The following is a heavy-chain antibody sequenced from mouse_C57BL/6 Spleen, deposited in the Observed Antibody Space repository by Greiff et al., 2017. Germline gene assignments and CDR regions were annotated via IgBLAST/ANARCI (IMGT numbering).Heavy chain of an antibody. V-gene: IGHV1-42*01. CDR3: ATYGSSSYFGY. D-gene: IGHD1-1*01. CDR1: GYSFTGYY. Sequence: EVKLQESGPELVKPGASVKISCKASGYSFTGYYMNWVKQSPEKSLEWIGEINPSTGGTTYNQKFKAKATFTVDKSTSTADMQLKSLTSEDSAVYYFATYGSSSYFGYWGQGTTLTVSS. J-gene: IGHJ2*01. CDR2: INPSTGGT.